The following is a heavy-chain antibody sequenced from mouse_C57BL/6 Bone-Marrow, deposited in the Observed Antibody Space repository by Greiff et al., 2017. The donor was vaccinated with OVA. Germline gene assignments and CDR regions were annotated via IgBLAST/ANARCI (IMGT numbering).Heavy chain of an antibody. Sequence: EVKLVESGGGLVKPGGSLKLSCAASGFTFSDYGMHWVRQAPEKGLEWVAYISSGSSTIYYADTVKGRFTISRDNAKNTLFLQMTSLRSEDTAMYYCARAIYYDYDDYFDYWGQGTTLTVSS. J-gene: IGHJ2*01. CDR3: ARAIYYDYDDYFDY. V-gene: IGHV5-17*01. CDR2: ISSGSSTI. D-gene: IGHD2-4*01. CDR1: GFTFSDYG.